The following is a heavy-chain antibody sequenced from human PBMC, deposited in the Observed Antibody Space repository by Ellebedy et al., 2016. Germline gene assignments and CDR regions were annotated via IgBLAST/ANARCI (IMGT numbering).Heavy chain of an antibody. Sequence: SETLSLXCIVSGGSVATYYWTWIRQSPGRGLEWIGYVFYGGSTKYNPSLRSRVTISLDTSKNQFSLRLTSVAAADTAVYYCVRDVSLYSSSPSFDVWGQGTLVTVSS. J-gene: IGHJ4*02. CDR3: VRDVSLYSSSPSFDV. CDR1: GGSVATYY. D-gene: IGHD6-6*01. V-gene: IGHV4-59*02. CDR2: VFYGGST.